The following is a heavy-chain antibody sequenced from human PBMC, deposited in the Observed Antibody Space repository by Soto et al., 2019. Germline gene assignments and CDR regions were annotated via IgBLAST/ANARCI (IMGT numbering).Heavy chain of an antibody. Sequence: ASVKVSCKASGYTFTSYDIKWVRQATGQGLEWMGWMDPNSGKTGYAKKSQGRVTMTRKTSLSKDYMGPSSLRSEEKAVYYCARGALDKDDYWGQGTLVTVSS. D-gene: IGHD1-1*01. CDR1: GYTFTSYD. CDR2: MDPNSGKT. V-gene: IGHV1-8*01. J-gene: IGHJ4*02. CDR3: ARGALDKDDY.